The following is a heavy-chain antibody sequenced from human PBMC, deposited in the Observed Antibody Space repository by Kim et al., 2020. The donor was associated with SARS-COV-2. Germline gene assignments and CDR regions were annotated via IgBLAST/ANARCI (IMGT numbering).Heavy chain of an antibody. J-gene: IGHJ4*02. Sequence: SETLSLTCTVSGGSISSYYWSWIRQPPGKGLKWIGYIYYSGSTNYNPSLKSRVTISVHTSKNQFSLKLSSVTAADTAVYYCARAAIFGTWDYWGQGTLVTVSS. D-gene: IGHD3-3*01. CDR3: ARAAIFGTWDY. V-gene: IGHV4-59*01. CDR1: GGSISSYY. CDR2: IYYSGST.